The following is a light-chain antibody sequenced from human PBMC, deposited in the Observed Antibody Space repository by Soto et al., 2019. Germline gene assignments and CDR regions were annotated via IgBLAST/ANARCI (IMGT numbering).Light chain of an antibody. Sequence: ETVMTQSPATLSVSPGERATLSCRASQSISSNLAWFQQKPGQAPRLLIYDASTRATGIPARFSGGGSGTEFTLTISSLQSEDFAVYYCQQYSDWPPWTFGQGTKVDI. J-gene: IGKJ1*01. CDR3: QQYSDWPPWT. CDR2: DAS. CDR1: QSISSN. V-gene: IGKV3-15*01.